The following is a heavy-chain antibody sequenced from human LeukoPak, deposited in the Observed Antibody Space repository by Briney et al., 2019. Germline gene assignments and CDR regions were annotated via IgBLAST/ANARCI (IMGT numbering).Heavy chain of an antibody. D-gene: IGHD3-10*01. CDR2: TYYRSKWYN. CDR3: AREPALTYYYGSGSYYNGYYFDY. Sequence: SQTLSLTCAISGDSVSSNSAAWNWIRQSPSGGLEWLGRTYYRSKWYNDYAVSVKSRITINPDTSKNQFSLQLNSVTPEDTAVYYCAREPALTYYYGSGSYYNGYYFDYWGQGTLVTVSS. J-gene: IGHJ4*02. V-gene: IGHV6-1*01. CDR1: GDSVSSNSAA.